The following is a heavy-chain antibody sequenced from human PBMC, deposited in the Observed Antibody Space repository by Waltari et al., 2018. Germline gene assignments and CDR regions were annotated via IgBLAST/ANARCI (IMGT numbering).Heavy chain of an antibody. D-gene: IGHD1-1*01. V-gene: IGHV3-7*01. CDR2: IKEDGSEK. Sequence: EVQLVESGGGLVQPGGSLRLSCAASGFTFSRFWMSWVRQAPGKGLEWVANIKEDGSEKHYVDSVKGRFTISRDNAKNSLYLQMNILEAEDTAVYYCARGENWNYYYMDVWGKGTAVTVSS. J-gene: IGHJ6*03. CDR1: GFTFSRFW. CDR3: ARGENWNYYYMDV.